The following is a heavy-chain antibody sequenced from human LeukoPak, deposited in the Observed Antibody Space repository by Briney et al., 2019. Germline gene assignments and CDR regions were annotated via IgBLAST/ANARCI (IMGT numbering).Heavy chain of an antibody. Sequence: SETLSLTCAVYGGSFSGYYWIWIRQPPGKGLEWIGEINHSGSTNYNPSLKSRVTISVDTSKNQFSLKLSSVTAADTAVYYCARGPFGGSYGFDPWGQGTLVTVSS. CDR2: INHSGST. D-gene: IGHD3-16*01. CDR1: GGSFSGYY. V-gene: IGHV4-34*01. J-gene: IGHJ5*02. CDR3: ARGPFGGSYGFDP.